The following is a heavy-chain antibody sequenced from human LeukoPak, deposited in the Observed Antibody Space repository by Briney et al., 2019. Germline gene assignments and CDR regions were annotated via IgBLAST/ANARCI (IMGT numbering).Heavy chain of an antibody. D-gene: IGHD2-15*01. CDR3: AKDQVVVVALFDY. Sequence: GGSLRLSCAASGFTFSSYWMSWVRQAPGKGLEWVANIKQDGSEKYYVDSVKGRFTISRDNSKNTLYLQMNSLRAEDTAVYYCAKDQVVVVALFDYWGQGTLVTVSS. J-gene: IGHJ4*02. CDR1: GFTFSSYW. V-gene: IGHV3-7*03. CDR2: IKQDGSEK.